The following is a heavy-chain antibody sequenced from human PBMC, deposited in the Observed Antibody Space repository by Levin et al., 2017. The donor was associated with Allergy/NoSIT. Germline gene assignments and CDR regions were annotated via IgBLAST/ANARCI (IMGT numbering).Heavy chain of an antibody. CDR2: ISGSGGST. Sequence: GESLKISCAASGFTFSSYAMSWVRQAPGKGLEWVSAISGSGGSTYYADSVKGRFTISRDNSKNTLYLQMNSLRAEDTAVYYCAKDRNTVTNEVYRYWGQGTLVTVSS. CDR1: GFTFSSYA. V-gene: IGHV3-23*01. CDR3: AKDRNTVTNEVYRY. D-gene: IGHD4-11*01. J-gene: IGHJ4*02.